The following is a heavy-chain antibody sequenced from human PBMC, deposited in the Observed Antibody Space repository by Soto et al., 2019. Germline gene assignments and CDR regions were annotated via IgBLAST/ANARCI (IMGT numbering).Heavy chain of an antibody. Sequence: PSETLSLTCTVSGGSISSYYWSWIRRPPGKGLEWIGYIYYSGSTNYNPSLKSRVTISVDTSKNQFSLKLSSVTAADTAVYYCARGRIPLWYPFDSWGQRTPVPVSS. CDR2: IYYSGST. CDR3: ARGRIPLWYPFDS. D-gene: IGHD5-18*01. V-gene: IGHV4-59*01. J-gene: IGHJ4*02. CDR1: GGSISSYY.